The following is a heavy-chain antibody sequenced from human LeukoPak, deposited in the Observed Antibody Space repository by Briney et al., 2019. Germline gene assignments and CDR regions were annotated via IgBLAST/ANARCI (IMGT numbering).Heavy chain of an antibody. J-gene: IGHJ5*02. D-gene: IGHD3-10*01. CDR2: IYPGDSDT. CDR1: GSIFTSYW. CDR3: ARSTMVRGINSWFDP. V-gene: IGHV5-51*01. Sequence: GESLQISCKGSGSIFTSYWIGWVRQVPGKGLEWMGIIYPGDSDTRYSPSFQGQVTISADKSISTAYLQWSSLKASDTAMYFCARSTMVRGINSWFDPWGQGTLVTVSS.